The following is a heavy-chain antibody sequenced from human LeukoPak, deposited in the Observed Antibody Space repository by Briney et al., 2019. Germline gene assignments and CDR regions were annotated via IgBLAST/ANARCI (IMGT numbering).Heavy chain of an antibody. V-gene: IGHV3-53*01. Sequence: GGSLRLSCAASGFTVSSNYMSWVRQAPGKGLEWVSVIYSGGSTDYADSVKGRFTISRDNSKNTLYLQMNSLRAEDTAVYYCALQNDSSPFDYWGQGTLVTVSS. CDR3: ALQNDSSPFDY. CDR2: IYSGGST. D-gene: IGHD3-22*01. J-gene: IGHJ4*02. CDR1: GFTVSSNY.